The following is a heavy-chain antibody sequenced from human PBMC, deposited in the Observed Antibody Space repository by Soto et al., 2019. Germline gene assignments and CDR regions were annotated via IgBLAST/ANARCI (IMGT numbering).Heavy chain of an antibody. V-gene: IGHV4-31*03. CDR1: GGSISSGGNY. CDR3: AGYRSSSICPDDHYFALEV. J-gene: IGHJ6*02. CDR2: IYDSGST. D-gene: IGHD2-2*01. Sequence: SETLSLTCTVSGGSISSGGNYWSWIRQHPGKGLEWIGYIYDSGSTYYNPSLKSRVTISVDTSKKQVSLKLSSVSAADTARYFCAGYRSSSICPDDHYFALEVWGQGTTVTVSS.